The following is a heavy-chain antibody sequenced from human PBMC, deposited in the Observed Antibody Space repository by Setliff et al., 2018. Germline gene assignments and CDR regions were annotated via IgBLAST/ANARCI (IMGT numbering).Heavy chain of an antibody. V-gene: IGHV1-58*02. D-gene: IGHD3-10*01. CDR1: GFTFTSSA. J-gene: IGHJ3*02. Sequence: GASVKVSCKASGFTFTSSAMQWVRQARGQRLEWIGWIVVGSGNTNYAQKLQGRVTMTTDTSTSTAYMELRSLRSDDTAVYYCARDSPNYYGSGSYGAFDIWGQGTMVTVSS. CDR3: ARDSPNYYGSGSYGAFDI. CDR2: IVVGSGNT.